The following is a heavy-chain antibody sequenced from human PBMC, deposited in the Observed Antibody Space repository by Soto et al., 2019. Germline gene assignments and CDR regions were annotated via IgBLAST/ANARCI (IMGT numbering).Heavy chain of an antibody. V-gene: IGHV1-69*13. CDR1: GGLFSSFA. J-gene: IGHJ1*01. D-gene: IGHD3-16*01. CDR2: IIPVFGKP. Sequence: SVKVSCKDSGGLFSSFAISWVRQAPGQGLEWLGGIIPVFGKPTYAEKFQGRLTITADESTNTAYMELSSLRSGDTAVYYCGRGGGPYVWFNEFWGQGTLVTVSS. CDR3: GRGGGPYVWFNEF.